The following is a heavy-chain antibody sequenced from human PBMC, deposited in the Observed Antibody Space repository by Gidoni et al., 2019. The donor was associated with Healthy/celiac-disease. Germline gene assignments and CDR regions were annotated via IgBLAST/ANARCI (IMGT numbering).Heavy chain of an antibody. CDR1: GFSLSTSGVG. V-gene: IGHV2-5*01. CDR3: AHRQGDIVLMANWFDP. D-gene: IGHD2-8*01. Sequence: QITLKESGPTLVTPTQTLTLPCTFSGFSLSTSGVGVGWIRPAPGKALEWLALIYWNDDKRYSPSLKSRLTITKDTSKNQVVLTMTNMDPVDTATYYCAHRQGDIVLMANWFDPWGQGTLVTVSS. CDR2: IYWNDDK. J-gene: IGHJ5*02.